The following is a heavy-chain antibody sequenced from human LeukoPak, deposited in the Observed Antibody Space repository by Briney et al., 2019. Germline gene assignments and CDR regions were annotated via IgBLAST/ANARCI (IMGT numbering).Heavy chain of an antibody. D-gene: IGHD3-10*01. CDR3: ARSGFGSGISFDL. J-gene: IGHJ5*02. V-gene: IGHV1-8*01. Sequence: ASVKVSCKASGYTFTSYDINWVRQATGQGLEWMGWMNPNSGDTGYPQKFQGRVTMTRDTSITTAYTELSSLRSEDTAVYYCARSGFGSGISFDLWGQGTLVTVSS. CDR2: MNPNSGDT. CDR1: GYTFTSYD.